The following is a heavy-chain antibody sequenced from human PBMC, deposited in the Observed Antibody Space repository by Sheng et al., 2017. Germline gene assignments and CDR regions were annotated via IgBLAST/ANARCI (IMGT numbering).Heavy chain of an antibody. D-gene: IGHD3-16*01. CDR2: IYPGDSET. Sequence: EVQLVQSGPEVKKPGESLRISCQASGYSFTSYWIGWVRQMSGKGLEWMGIIYPGDSETRYSPSFQGQVTISADKPITTAYLQWSSLKASDTAMYYCVRHGGIPERGEFDPWGQGTLVTVSS. J-gene: IGHJ5*02. CDR3: VRHGGIPERGEFDP. CDR1: GYSFTSYW. V-gene: IGHV5-51*04.